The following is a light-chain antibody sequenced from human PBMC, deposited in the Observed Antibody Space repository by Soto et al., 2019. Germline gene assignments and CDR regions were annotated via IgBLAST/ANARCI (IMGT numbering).Light chain of an antibody. CDR3: QQSFT. Sequence: DIQMTQSPSTLSASVGDRVTITFRASHSIISWLAWYQQKPGKAPKLLIYKASSLESGVPSRFSGSGSGTEFTLSISSLQPDDFATYYCQQSFTVGPGTKVYIK. CDR1: HSIISW. CDR2: KAS. J-gene: IGKJ3*01. V-gene: IGKV1-5*03.